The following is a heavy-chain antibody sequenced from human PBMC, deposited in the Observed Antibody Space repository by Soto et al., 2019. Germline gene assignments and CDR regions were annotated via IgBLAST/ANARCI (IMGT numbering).Heavy chain of an antibody. CDR1: GGSFSGYY. V-gene: IGHV4-34*01. J-gene: IGHJ4*02. CDR3: ARLDGSDHYFDY. Sequence: LSLTCAVYGGSFSGYYWSWIRQPPGKGLEWIGEINHSGSTNYNPSLKSRVTISVDTSKNQFSLKLSSVTAADTAVYFCARLDGSDHYFDYWGQGALVTVSS. CDR2: INHSGST. D-gene: IGHD5-12*01.